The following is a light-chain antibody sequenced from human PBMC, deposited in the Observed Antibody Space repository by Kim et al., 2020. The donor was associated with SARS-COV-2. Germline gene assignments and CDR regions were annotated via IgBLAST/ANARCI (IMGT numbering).Light chain of an antibody. V-gene: IGLV3-1*01. Sequence: SYELTQPPSVSVSPGQTASITCSGDKLGDKYACWYQQKPGQSPVVVIYQDSKRPSGIPERFSGSNSGNTATLTISGTQAMDEADYYCQAWDSSHYVFGTGTKVTVL. CDR3: QAWDSSHYV. CDR1: KLGDKY. CDR2: QDS. J-gene: IGLJ1*01.